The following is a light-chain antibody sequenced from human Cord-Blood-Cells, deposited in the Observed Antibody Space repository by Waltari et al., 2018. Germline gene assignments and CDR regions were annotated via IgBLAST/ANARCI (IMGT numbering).Light chain of an antibody. CDR1: QSISSW. V-gene: IGKV1-5*03. J-gene: IGKJ3*01. Sequence: DIQMTQSPSTLSASVGDRVTITCRASQSISSWLAWYQQKPGKAPKLLIYKASSLESGDPSRFSGSGSGTEFTLTISSLQPDDFATYYCQQYNSYLFTFGPGTKVDIK. CDR3: QQYNSYLFT. CDR2: KAS.